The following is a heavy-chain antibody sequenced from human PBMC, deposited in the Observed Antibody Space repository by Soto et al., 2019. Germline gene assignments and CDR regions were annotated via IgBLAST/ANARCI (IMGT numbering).Heavy chain of an antibody. V-gene: IGHV1-18*01. CDR3: SAATSYHKGMDV. D-gene: IGHD1-26*01. Sequence: QAQLTQSGADVKKPGASVKVSCRASGYTYTSYGINWVRQAPGQGLEGMGWIGAYNGNTKYAKKFQGRVVMTTDTSTNTAYLELRSLGPDDTAVYYCSAATSYHKGMDVWGQGTTVTVSS. J-gene: IGHJ6*02. CDR2: IGAYNGNT. CDR1: GYTYTSYG.